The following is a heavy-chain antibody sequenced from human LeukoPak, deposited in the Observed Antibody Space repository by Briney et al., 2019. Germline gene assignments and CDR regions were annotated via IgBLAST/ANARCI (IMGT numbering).Heavy chain of an antibody. Sequence: QSGRSLRLSCAASGFIFSNYGMHWVRQAPGKRLEWVAVIWNDGSETFHADSVKDRFRIARDNSKNTLYLQMNSLRAEDTAVYFCARDMGRAWYGPPDYWGQGTLVTVSS. CDR1: GFIFSNYG. D-gene: IGHD6-13*01. J-gene: IGHJ4*02. CDR2: IWNDGSET. V-gene: IGHV3-33*01. CDR3: ARDMGRAWYGPPDY.